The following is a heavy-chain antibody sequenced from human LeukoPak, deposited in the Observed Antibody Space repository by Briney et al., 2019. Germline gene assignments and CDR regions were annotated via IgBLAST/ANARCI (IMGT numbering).Heavy chain of an antibody. CDR1: GYSFTSYW. J-gene: IGHJ4*02. V-gene: IGHV5-51*01. CDR3: ARAYFWSGYSDAYYFDN. CDR2: IYPGDSDT. D-gene: IGHD3-3*01. Sequence: GESLKISCKGSGYSFTSYWIGWVRQMPGKGLEWMGLIYPGDSDTRYSPSFQGQVTISADKSISTAYLQWSSLKASDTAMYYCARAYFWSGYSDAYYFDNWGQGTLVTVSS.